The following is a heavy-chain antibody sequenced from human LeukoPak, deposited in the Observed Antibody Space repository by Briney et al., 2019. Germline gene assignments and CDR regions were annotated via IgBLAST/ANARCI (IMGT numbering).Heavy chain of an antibody. Sequence: PGGSLRLSCAASGFTVSSNYMSWVRQAPGKGLEWVSAVSGSGGSTYYADSVKGRFTISRDNSKNTLYLQMNSLRAEDTAVYYCAKLVGATEDWGQGTLVTVSS. D-gene: IGHD1-26*01. CDR1: GFTVSSNY. V-gene: IGHV3-23*01. CDR3: AKLVGATED. J-gene: IGHJ4*02. CDR2: VSGSGGST.